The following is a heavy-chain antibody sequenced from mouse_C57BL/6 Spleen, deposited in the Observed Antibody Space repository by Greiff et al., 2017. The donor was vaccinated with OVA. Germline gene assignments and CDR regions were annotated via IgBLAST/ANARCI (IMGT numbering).Heavy chain of an antibody. CDR2: IYPGSGST. D-gene: IGHD1-1*02. CDR3: AKEAMGNYRCFDD. V-gene: IGHV1-55*01. CDR1: GYTFTSYW. Sequence: QVQLQQPGAELVKPGASVKLSCKASGYTFTSYWIPWVKQRPGHGLEWIGDIYPGSGSTYYHEKFKSKSTLSVATSYSPAYMQLSSLTSEDSAVYYCAKEAMGNYRCFDDWGTGTTVTVSS. J-gene: IGHJ1*03.